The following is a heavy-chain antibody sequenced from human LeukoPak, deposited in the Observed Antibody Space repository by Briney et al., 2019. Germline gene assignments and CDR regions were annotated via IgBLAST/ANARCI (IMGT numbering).Heavy chain of an antibody. V-gene: IGHV4-4*02. J-gene: IGHJ4*02. Sequence: KTSGTLSLTCTVSGGSISSSHWWTWVRQPPGKGLEWIGEIHHSGSTKDSPSLRSRVTISLDKSKNQFSLNLTSVTAADTAVYYCARSLFSASFDFWGQGTLVTVSS. CDR3: ARSLFSASFDF. D-gene: IGHD3-16*02. CDR1: GGSISSSHW. CDR2: IHHSGST.